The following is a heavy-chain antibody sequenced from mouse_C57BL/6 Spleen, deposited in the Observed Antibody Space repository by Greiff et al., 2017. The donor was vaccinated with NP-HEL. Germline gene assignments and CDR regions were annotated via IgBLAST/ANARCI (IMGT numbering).Heavy chain of an antibody. J-gene: IGHJ2*01. CDR1: GYTFTSYG. Sequence: VKLMESGAELARPGASVKLSCKASGYTFTSYGISWVKQRTGQGLEWIGEIYPRSGNTYYNEKFKGKATLTADKSSSTAYMELRSLTSEDSAVYFCATYYGNYDFDYWGQGTTLTVSS. CDR2: IYPRSGNT. CDR3: ATYYGNYDFDY. D-gene: IGHD2-10*01. V-gene: IGHV1-81*01.